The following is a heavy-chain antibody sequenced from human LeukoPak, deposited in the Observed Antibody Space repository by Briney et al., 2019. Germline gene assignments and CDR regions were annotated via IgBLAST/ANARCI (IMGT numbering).Heavy chain of an antibody. J-gene: IGHJ4*02. D-gene: IGHD2-2*01. CDR3: ARSLFFRRSSIGY. CDR2: IYYSGST. Sequence: SETLSLTCTVSGGSISSYQWSWIRQPPGKGLEWIGNIYYSGSTNYSPSLKSRVTISVDTSKNQFSLKLSSVTAADTAVYYCARSLFFRRSSIGYWGQGTLVTVSS. V-gene: IGHV4-59*12. CDR1: GGSISSYQ.